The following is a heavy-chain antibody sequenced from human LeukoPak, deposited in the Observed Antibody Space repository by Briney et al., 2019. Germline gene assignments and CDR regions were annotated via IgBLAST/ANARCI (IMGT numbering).Heavy chain of an antibody. CDR1: GYTFISYD. CDR2: MNPNSGNT. D-gene: IGHD4-17*01. Sequence: ASVKVSCKASGYTFISYDINWVRQATGQGLEWMGWMNPNSGNTGYAQKFQGRVTITRNTSISTAYMELSSLRSEDTAVYYCASILPYGSSAFDIWGQGTMVTVSS. V-gene: IGHV1-8*03. CDR3: ASILPYGSSAFDI. J-gene: IGHJ3*02.